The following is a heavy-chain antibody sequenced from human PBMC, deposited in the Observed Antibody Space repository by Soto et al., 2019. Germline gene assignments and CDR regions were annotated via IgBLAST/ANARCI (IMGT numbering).Heavy chain of an antibody. Sequence: AGESLKISCKGSVYTFTNYWIGWVRQMPGRGLEWMGIIYPGDSDTKYNPSFQGQVTISADKSITTTYLRWTSLKASDTAIYYCAASIFYYGMDVWGQGTTVTVSS. CDR1: VYTFTNYW. CDR3: AASIFYYGMDV. CDR2: IYPGDSDT. V-gene: IGHV5-51*01. J-gene: IGHJ6*02.